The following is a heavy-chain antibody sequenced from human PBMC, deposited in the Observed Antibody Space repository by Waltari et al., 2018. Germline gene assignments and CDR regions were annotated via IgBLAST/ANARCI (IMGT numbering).Heavy chain of an antibody. CDR1: GGSFSDYY. Sequence: QVQLQQWGAGLLKPSETLSLTCAVYGGSFSDYYWNWIRQPPGKGLEWIGEISHSGSTNYNPSLKSRVTIAVDTSKNQFSLRVNSVTAAETAVYYCARKRGYCSSSSCSRIDYWGQGTQVTVSS. V-gene: IGHV4-34*01. CDR2: ISHSGST. D-gene: IGHD2-2*01. CDR3: ARKRGYCSSSSCSRIDY. J-gene: IGHJ4*02.